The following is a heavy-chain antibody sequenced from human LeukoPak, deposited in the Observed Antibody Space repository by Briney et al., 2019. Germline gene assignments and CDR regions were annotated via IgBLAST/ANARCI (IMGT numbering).Heavy chain of an antibody. CDR2: ISSSSSYI. D-gene: IGHD5/OR15-5a*01. CDR3: ARASHNPVYGHTDY. V-gene: IGHV3-21*01. Sequence: GGSLRLSCAASGFTFSSYSMNWVRQAPEKGLEWVSSISSSSSYIYYADSVKGRFTISRDNAKNSLYLQMNSLRAEDTAVYYCARASHNPVYGHTDYWGQGTLVTVSS. CDR1: GFTFSSYS. J-gene: IGHJ4*02.